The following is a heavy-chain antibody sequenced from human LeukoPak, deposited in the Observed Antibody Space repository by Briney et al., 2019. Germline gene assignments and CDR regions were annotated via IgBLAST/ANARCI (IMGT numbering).Heavy chain of an antibody. D-gene: IGHD1-26*01. CDR2: FDTEDGET. CDR3: ISGSPEYFQH. CDR1: GYTLTELS. J-gene: IGHJ1*01. V-gene: IGHV1-24*01. Sequence: ASVKVSCKVSGYTLTELSMHWVRQAPGKVLEWMGGFDTEDGETIYAQKFQGRVTMTEATSTDTAYMELSSLRSEDTAVYYCISGSPEYFQHWGPGTLVTVSS.